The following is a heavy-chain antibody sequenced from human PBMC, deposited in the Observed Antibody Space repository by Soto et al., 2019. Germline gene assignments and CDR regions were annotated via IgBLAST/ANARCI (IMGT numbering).Heavy chain of an antibody. J-gene: IGHJ6*02. CDR2: INPNSGAT. V-gene: IGHV1-2*02. D-gene: IGHD2-15*01. CDR1: GYTFTAFC. CDR3: AKDLVVVVAATAEGMDV. Sequence: ASVKVSCKTSGYTFTAFCMHWVRQAPGQGLEWMGWINPNSGATNYAQKFQGRVTMTRDTSISTAYMELSRLRSDDTAVYYCAKDLVVVVAATAEGMDVWGQGTTVTVSS.